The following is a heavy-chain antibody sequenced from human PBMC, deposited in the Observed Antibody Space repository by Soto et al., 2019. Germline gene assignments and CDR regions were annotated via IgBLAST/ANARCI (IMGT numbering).Heavy chain of an antibody. D-gene: IGHD3-3*01. CDR1: GYTFTTYD. Sequence: GASVKVSCKASGYTFTTYDISWVRQAPGQGLEWMGRISTYNGNTNYPQSLQGRLTMTTDTSTTTAYMELRSLRSDDTAVYYCASGQYYDFWSGYYTRYYYGMDVWGQGTTVTVSS. J-gene: IGHJ6*02. CDR3: ASGQYYDFWSGYYTRYYYGMDV. CDR2: ISTYNGNT. V-gene: IGHV1-18*01.